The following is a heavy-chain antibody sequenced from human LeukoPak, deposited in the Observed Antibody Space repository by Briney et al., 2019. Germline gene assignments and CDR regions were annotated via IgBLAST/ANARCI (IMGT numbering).Heavy chain of an antibody. J-gene: IGHJ5*02. D-gene: IGHD3-22*01. CDR2: ISSSSTYI. V-gene: IGHV3-21*01. Sequence: GGSLRLSCAASGFTFSSYSMNWVRQAPGKGLEWVSSISSSSTYIYYAYSVKGRFTISRDNAKNSLYLQMNSLRAEDTAVYYCARDPSYDSSENWFDPWGQGTLVTVSS. CDR1: GFTFSSYS. CDR3: ARDPSYDSSENWFDP.